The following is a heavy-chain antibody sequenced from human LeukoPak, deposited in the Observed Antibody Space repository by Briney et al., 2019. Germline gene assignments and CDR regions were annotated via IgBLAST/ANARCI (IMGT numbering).Heavy chain of an antibody. CDR1: GGTFSSYA. CDR3: ARVSQLGSAGYYFDY. Sequence: SVKVSCKASGGTFSSYAISWVRQAPGQGLEWMGGIIPIFGTANYAQKFQGRVTITADESTSTAYMELCSLRSEDTAVYYCARVSQLGSAGYYFDYWGQGTLVTVSS. CDR2: IIPIFGTA. V-gene: IGHV1-69*13. J-gene: IGHJ4*02. D-gene: IGHD7-27*01.